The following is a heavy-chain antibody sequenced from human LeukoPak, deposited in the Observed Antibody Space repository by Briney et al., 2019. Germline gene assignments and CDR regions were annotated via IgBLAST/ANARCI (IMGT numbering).Heavy chain of an antibody. CDR3: ARRSTVTTPPNFDY. V-gene: IGHV4-59*12. CDR2: IYYSGST. CDR1: GGSISSYY. J-gene: IGHJ4*02. Sequence: SETLSLTCTVSGGSISSYYWSWIRQPPGKGLEWIGYIYYSGSTNYNPSLKSRVTISVDTSKNQFSLKLSSVTAADTAVYYCARRSTVTTPPNFDYWGQGTLVTVSS. D-gene: IGHD4-17*01.